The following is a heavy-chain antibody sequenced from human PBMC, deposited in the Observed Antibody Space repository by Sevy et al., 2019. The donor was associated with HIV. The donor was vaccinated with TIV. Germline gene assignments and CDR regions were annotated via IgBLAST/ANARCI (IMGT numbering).Heavy chain of an antibody. CDR1: GFIFSSYA. Sequence: GGSLRLSCAASGFIFSSYAMRWVRQAPGKGLEWVSTISGHGGSTYYADSVKGRFTISRDNSKNTLDLQMNSLRAEDTAVYYCAGGFWSGFDYWGQGTLVTVSS. CDR2: ISGHGGST. V-gene: IGHV3-23*01. J-gene: IGHJ4*02. CDR3: AGGFWSGFDY. D-gene: IGHD3-3*01.